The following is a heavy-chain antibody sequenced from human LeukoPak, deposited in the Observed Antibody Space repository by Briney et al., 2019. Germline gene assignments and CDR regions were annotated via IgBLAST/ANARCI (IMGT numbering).Heavy chain of an antibody. CDR2: ISSGGGST. Sequence: GGSLRLSCAASGFTFSSYWMSWVRQAPGKGLEWVAAISSGGGSTYYTDSVKGRFTISRDNSENILYLQINSLKAEDTAVYYCAGRNNDDVWGGYYRSPTEGFDMWGQGTMVTVSS. J-gene: IGHJ3*02. CDR1: GFTFSSYW. D-gene: IGHD3-16*01. V-gene: IGHV3-23*01. CDR3: AGRNNDDVWGGYYRSPTEGFDM.